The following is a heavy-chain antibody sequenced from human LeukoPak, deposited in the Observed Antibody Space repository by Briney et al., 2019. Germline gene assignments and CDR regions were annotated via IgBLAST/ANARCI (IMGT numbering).Heavy chain of an antibody. CDR2: ISGSGGST. V-gene: IGHV3-23*01. Sequence: GGSLRLSCAASGFTFSSYAMSWVRQAPGKGLEWVSAISGSGGSTYYADSVKGRFTISRDNSKNTLYLQMNSLRAEDTAVYYCAKDYLVVPAAIMTSGWFDPWGQGTLVTVSP. CDR1: GFTFSSYA. D-gene: IGHD2-2*01. CDR3: AKDYLVVPAAIMTSGWFDP. J-gene: IGHJ5*02.